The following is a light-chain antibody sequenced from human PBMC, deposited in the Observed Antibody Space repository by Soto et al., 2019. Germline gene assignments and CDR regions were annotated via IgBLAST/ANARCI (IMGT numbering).Light chain of an antibody. CDR3: LQYYSYPLT. V-gene: IGKV1-8*01. CDR2: DAY. J-gene: IGKJ5*01. CDR1: QGIGSY. Sequence: AIRMTQSPSSFSASTGDRVTITCRASQGIGSYLAWYQQIPGKAPKLLIYDAYTLESGVPSRFNGSGSWTDFTLTINYLQSEDFAAYHCLQYYSYPLTFGQGTRVEIK.